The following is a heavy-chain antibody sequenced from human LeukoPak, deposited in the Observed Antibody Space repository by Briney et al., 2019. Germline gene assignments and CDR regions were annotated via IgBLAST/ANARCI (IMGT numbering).Heavy chain of an antibody. CDR3: AKARYSYGLSVADY. Sequence: GGSLRLSCAASGFTFSNYAMSWVRQAPGKGLEWVSVISGSGDSTYYADSVKGRFTISRDNSKNTLYLQMNSLRAEDTAVYYCAKARYSYGLSVADYWGQGTLVTVSS. D-gene: IGHD5-18*01. J-gene: IGHJ4*02. CDR2: ISGSGDST. CDR1: GFTFSNYA. V-gene: IGHV3-23*01.